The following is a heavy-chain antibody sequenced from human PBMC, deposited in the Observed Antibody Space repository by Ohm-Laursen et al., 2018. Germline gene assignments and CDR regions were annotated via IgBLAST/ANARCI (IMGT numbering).Heavy chain of an antibody. D-gene: IGHD3-22*01. CDR3: AAASDSSGYVDSDY. J-gene: IGHJ4*02. V-gene: IGHV1-58*01. CDR1: GLTFTSSA. CDR2: IVVGSGNT. Sequence: ASVKVSCKASGLTFTSSAVQWVRQARGQRLEWIGWIVVGSGNTNYAQKFQERVTITRDMSTSTAYMELSSLRSEDTAVYYCAAASDSSGYVDSDYWGQGTLVTVSS.